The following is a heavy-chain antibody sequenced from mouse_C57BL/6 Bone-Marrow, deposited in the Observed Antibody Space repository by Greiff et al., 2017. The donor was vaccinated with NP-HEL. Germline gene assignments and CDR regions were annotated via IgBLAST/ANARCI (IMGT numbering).Heavy chain of an antibody. V-gene: IGHV1-64*01. CDR1: GYTFTSYW. D-gene: IGHD2-2*01. Sequence: QVQLQQSGAELVKPGASVKLSCKASGYTFTSYWMHWVKQRPGQGLEWIGMIHPNSGSTNYNEKFKSKATLTVDKSSSTAYMQLSSLTSEDSAVYYCARWFWYYFDYWGQGTTLTVSS. CDR2: IHPNSGST. J-gene: IGHJ2*01. CDR3: ARWFWYYFDY.